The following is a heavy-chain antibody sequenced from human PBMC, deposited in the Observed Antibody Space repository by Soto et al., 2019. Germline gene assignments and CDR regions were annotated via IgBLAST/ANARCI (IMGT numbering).Heavy chain of an antibody. CDR1: GYTFTSYA. CDR3: ARGSGYYYWDDY. D-gene: IGHD3-22*01. V-gene: IGHV1-3*01. J-gene: IGHJ4*02. CDR2: FNAGNGNT. Sequence: ASVKVSCKASGYTFTSYAMHWVRQAPGQRLEWMGWFNAGNGNTKYSQKFQGRVTITRDTSASTAYMELSSLRSEDTAVYYCARGSGYYYWDDYWGQGTLVTVSS.